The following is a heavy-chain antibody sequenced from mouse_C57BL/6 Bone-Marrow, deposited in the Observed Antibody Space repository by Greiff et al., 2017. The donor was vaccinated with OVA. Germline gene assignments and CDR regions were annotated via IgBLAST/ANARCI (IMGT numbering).Heavy chain of an antibody. CDR1: GYTFTNYW. CDR3: ARWGRRGYFDV. V-gene: IGHV1-63*01. CDR2: IYPGGGYT. D-gene: IGHD3-3*01. J-gene: IGHJ1*03. Sequence: VQLQQSGAELVRPGTSVKMSCKASGYTFTNYWIGWAKQRPGHGLEWIGDIYPGGGYTNYNEKFKGKATLTADKSSSTAYMQFSSLTSEDSAIYDCARWGRRGYFDVWGTGTTVTVSS.